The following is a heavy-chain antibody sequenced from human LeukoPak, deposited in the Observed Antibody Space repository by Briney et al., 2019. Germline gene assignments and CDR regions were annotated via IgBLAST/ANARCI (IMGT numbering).Heavy chain of an antibody. Sequence: GGSLRLSCAASGFTFSSYSMNWVRQAPGKGLEWVSSISSSSSYIYYADSVKGRFTISRDNSKNSLYLQMNSLRTEDTALYYCAKTIGGYNYGADHWGQGTLVTVSS. CDR2: ISSSSSYI. V-gene: IGHV3-21*04. CDR1: GFTFSSYS. CDR3: AKTIGGYNYGADH. D-gene: IGHD5-18*01. J-gene: IGHJ4*02.